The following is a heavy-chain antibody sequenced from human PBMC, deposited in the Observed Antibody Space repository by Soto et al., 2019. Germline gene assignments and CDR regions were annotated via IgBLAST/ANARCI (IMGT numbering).Heavy chain of an antibody. D-gene: IGHD3-9*01. V-gene: IGHV3-23*01. J-gene: IGHJ6*02. Sequence: GGSLRLSCAASGFTFSSYAMSWVRQAPGKGLEWVSAISGSGGSTYYADTVKGRFTISRDKSKNTLYLQTNSLEAEDTAVYYCAKVLLLLYFDWSPQRHGMDVWGQGTTVTVSS. CDR2: ISGSGGST. CDR3: AKVLLLLYFDWSPQRHGMDV. CDR1: GFTFSSYA.